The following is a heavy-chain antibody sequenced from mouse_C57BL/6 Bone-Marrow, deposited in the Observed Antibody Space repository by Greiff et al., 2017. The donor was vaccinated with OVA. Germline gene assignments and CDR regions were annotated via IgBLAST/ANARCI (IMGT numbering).Heavy chain of an antibody. D-gene: IGHD2-2*01. V-gene: IGHV1-5*01. CDR3: TRAMVTAEGFDY. CDR2: IYPGNSDT. J-gene: IGHJ2*01. CDR1: GYTFTSYW. Sequence: VQLQQSGTVLARPGASVKMSCKTSGYTFTSYWMHWVKQRPGQGLEWIGAIYPGNSDTSYNPKFKGKAKLPAVPSASTAYMELSSLTNEDSAVYYCTRAMVTAEGFDYWGQGTTLTVSS.